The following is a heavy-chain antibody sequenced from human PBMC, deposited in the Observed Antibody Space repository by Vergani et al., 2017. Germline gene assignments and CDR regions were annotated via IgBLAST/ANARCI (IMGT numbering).Heavy chain of an antibody. CDR1: GFTLSNYD. CDR3: AKHFRGWGIDY. D-gene: IGHD3-16*01. J-gene: IGHJ4*02. Sequence: QVQLVESGGGVVQRGGSLRLSCATSGFTLSNYDMQWIRQGPGKVLEFVAFIRFDGSNQYYADSVKGRFTLSRDCSKNTLYLQMNSLRTDDTATYYCAKHFRGWGIDYWGQGTQVIVSS. V-gene: IGHV3-30*02. CDR2: IRFDGSNQ.